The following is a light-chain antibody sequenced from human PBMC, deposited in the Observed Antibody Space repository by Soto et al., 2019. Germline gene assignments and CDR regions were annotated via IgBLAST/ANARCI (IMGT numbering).Light chain of an antibody. CDR3: ISYTVSRAYV. V-gene: IGLV2-14*01. CDR2: SVS. Sequence: QSVLTQPASVSGSPGQSITISCSGTSSDIGAYDHVAWYQQFTGKTPKLIIYSVSNRPSGVSNRFAGSKSGNTASLTISGLRAEDEADYYCISYTVSRAYVFGTGTKLTVL. J-gene: IGLJ1*01. CDR1: SSDIGAYDH.